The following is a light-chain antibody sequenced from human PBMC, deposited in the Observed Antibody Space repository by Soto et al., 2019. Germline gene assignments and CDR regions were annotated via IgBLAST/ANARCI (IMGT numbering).Light chain of an antibody. CDR1: QSVGNNY. Sequence: EIVLTQSPGTLSLSPGERATLSCRASQSVGNNYLAWYQQKVGQAPRLLIFAASKRATGIPDRFSGSGSGSDFTLPISRLEPEDFAVYYCQQYGTSPWTFGQGTKVEIK. CDR2: AAS. V-gene: IGKV3-20*01. J-gene: IGKJ1*01. CDR3: QQYGTSPWT.